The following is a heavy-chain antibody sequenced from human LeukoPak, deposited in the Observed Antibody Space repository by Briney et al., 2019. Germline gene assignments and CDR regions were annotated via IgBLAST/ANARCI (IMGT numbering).Heavy chain of an antibody. D-gene: IGHD5-24*01. V-gene: IGHV3-53*04. CDR3: ASLRRDGYNNYFDY. Sequence: GGSLRLSCAASGFTVSSNYMSWVRQAPGKGLEWVSVIYSGGSTYYADSVKGRFTISRHNSKNTLYLQMNSLRAEDTAVYYCASLRRDGYNNYFDYWGPGTLVTVSS. CDR2: IYSGGST. J-gene: IGHJ4*02. CDR1: GFTVSSNY.